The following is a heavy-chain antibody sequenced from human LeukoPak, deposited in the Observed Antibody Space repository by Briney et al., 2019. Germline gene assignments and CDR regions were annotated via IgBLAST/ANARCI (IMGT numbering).Heavy chain of an antibody. D-gene: IGHD4-11*01. V-gene: IGHV3-20*04. J-gene: IGHJ5*02. CDR1: GFTFDDYG. CDR2: INWNGGST. Sequence: PGGSLRLSCAASGFTFDDYGMSWVRHAPGKGLEWVSGINWNGGSTAYADSVKGRFTISRDNAKNSLYLQMNSLRAEDAALYYCARDRSGVTTSSAWFDPWGQGTLVTVSS. CDR3: ARDRSGVTTSSAWFDP.